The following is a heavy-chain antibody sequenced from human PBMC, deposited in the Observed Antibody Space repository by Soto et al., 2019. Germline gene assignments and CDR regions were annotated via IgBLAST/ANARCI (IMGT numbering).Heavy chain of an antibody. CDR1: GGSNSSYD. Sequence: PSETLSLTCTVSGGSNSSYDWSWIRQPPGKGLEWIGYIYYSGSTNYNPSLKSRVTISVDTSKNQFSLKLSSVTAADTAVYYCARDNGREQYYDSSGYWYYFDYWGQGTLVTVSS. CDR2: IYYSGST. V-gene: IGHV4-59*01. D-gene: IGHD3-22*01. J-gene: IGHJ4*02. CDR3: ARDNGREQYYDSSGYWYYFDY.